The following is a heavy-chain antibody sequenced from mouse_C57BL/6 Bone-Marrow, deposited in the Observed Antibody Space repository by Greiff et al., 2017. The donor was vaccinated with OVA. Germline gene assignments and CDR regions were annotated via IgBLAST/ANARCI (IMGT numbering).Heavy chain of an antibody. CDR3: ARSPDGFWYFDV. CDR2: INPNNGGT. Sequence: EVKLQQSGPELVKPGASVKISCKASGYTFTDYYMNWVKQSHGKSLEWIGDINPNNGGTSYNQKFKGKATLTVDKSSSTAYMELRSLTSEDSAVYYCARSPDGFWYFDVWGTGTTVTVSS. CDR1: GYTFTDYY. V-gene: IGHV1-26*01. J-gene: IGHJ1*03. D-gene: IGHD2-3*01.